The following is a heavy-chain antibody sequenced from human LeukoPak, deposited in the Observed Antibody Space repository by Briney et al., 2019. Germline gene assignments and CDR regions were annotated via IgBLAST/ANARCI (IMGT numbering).Heavy chain of an antibody. Sequence: SQTLSLTCTVSGGSISSGADYWSWIRQHPGKGLEWIGYISYSGSTYYNPSLKTRLTISVDTSKNLFSLKLDSVTAADTALYYCARADMATVFDFWGRGTLVTVSS. CDR2: ISYSGST. V-gene: IGHV4-31*03. CDR3: ARADMATVFDF. J-gene: IGHJ4*02. D-gene: IGHD5-24*01. CDR1: GGSISSGADY.